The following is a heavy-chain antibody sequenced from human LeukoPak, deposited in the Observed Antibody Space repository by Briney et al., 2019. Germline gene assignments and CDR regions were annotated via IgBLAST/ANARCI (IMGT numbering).Heavy chain of an antibody. CDR3: ASANSTSSYSSSIAFDY. CDR2: INPNSGGT. CDR1: GYTFTGYY. Sequence: ASVKVSCKASGYTFTGYYMHWVRQAPGQGLEWMGCINPNSGGTNNAQKFQGRVTMTRDTSISTAYMELSRLRSDDTAVYYCASANSTSSYSSSIAFDYWGQGTLVTVSS. V-gene: IGHV1-2*02. D-gene: IGHD6-6*01. J-gene: IGHJ4*02.